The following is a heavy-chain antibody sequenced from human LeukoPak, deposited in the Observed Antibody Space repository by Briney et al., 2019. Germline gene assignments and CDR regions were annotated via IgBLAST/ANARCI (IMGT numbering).Heavy chain of an antibody. CDR2: IYYSGST. Sequence: SKTLSLTCTVSGGSISSSSYYWGWIRQPPGKGLEWIGSIYYSGSTYYNPSLKSRVTISVDTSKNQFSLKLSSVTAADTAVYYCARLDFWSGYLDVWGKGTTVTVSS. CDR1: GGSISSSSYY. J-gene: IGHJ6*04. CDR3: ARLDFWSGYLDV. D-gene: IGHD3-3*01. V-gene: IGHV4-39*01.